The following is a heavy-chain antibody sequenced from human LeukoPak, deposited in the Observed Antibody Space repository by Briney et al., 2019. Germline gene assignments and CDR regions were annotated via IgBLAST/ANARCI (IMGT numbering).Heavy chain of an antibody. D-gene: IGHD5-24*01. J-gene: IGHJ4*02. CDR2: IRYDGSNK. V-gene: IGHV3-30*02. CDR1: GFTFSSYG. Sequence: GGSLRLSCAASGFTFSSYGMHWVRQAPGKGLEWVAFIRYDGSNKYYADSVKGRFTISRDNSKNTLYLQMNSLRAEDTAVYYCAKDGPPVEMANGYFDYWGQGTLVTVSS. CDR3: AKDGPPVEMANGYFDY.